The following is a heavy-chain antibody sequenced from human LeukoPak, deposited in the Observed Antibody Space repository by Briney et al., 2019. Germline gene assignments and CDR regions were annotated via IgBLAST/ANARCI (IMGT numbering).Heavy chain of an antibody. Sequence: PGGSLRLSCAASGFTFSSYEMDWVRQAPGKGLEWVSYICSGGSTIYYADSVKGRFTISRDNAKKSRYLQMNSLRAEDTAVYYCARERMDTMGDAFDIWGQGTMVTVSS. V-gene: IGHV3-48*03. J-gene: IGHJ3*02. CDR3: ARERMDTMGDAFDI. CDR2: ICSGGSTI. D-gene: IGHD5-12*01. CDR1: GFTFSSYE.